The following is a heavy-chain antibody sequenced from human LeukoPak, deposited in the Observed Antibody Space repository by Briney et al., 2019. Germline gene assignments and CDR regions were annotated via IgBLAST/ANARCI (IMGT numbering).Heavy chain of an antibody. D-gene: IGHD2-8*01. J-gene: IGHJ4*02. CDR2: ISSSSSYI. Sequence: GGSLRLSCAASVFTFSSYSMNWVRQAPGKGLEWVSSISSSSSYIYYADSVKGRFTISRDNAKNSLYLQMNSLRAEDTAVYYCARDAGYCTNGVCYVLDYWGQGTLVTVSS. CDR3: ARDAGYCTNGVCYVLDY. V-gene: IGHV3-21*01. CDR1: VFTFSSYS.